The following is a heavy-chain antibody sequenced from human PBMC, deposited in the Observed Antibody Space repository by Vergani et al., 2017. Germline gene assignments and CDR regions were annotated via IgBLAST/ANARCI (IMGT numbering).Heavy chain of an antibody. Sequence: QVQLVESGGGVVQPGRSLRLSCAASGFTFNQYGMPWVRQAPGKGLEWVAVTWYDGNNKQYADSVKGRFTISRDNSKSTMYLQMNSLRDEDTDVYYCARDLRLLYNRFDPWVQGTLVTVSS. CDR1: GFTFNQYG. J-gene: IGHJ5*02. D-gene: IGHD1-14*01. CDR3: ARDLRLLYNRFDP. V-gene: IGHV3-33*01. CDR2: TWYDGNNK.